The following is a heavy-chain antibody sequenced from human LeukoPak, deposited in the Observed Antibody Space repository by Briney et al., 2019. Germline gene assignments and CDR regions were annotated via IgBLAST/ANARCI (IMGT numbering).Heavy chain of an antibody. CDR2: MGGSGASI. J-gene: IGHJ4*02. V-gene: IGHV3-21*01. CDR3: AREEPGDLGQAFHY. CDR1: GFTFRTYA. D-gene: IGHD7-27*01. Sequence: GGSLRLSCETSGFTFRTYAMNWVRQAPGKGLEWVSSMGGSGASIYYADSVKGRFTISRDNAKNSLYLQMNSLRVDDTAVYYCAREEPGDLGQAFHYWGQGTLVTVSS.